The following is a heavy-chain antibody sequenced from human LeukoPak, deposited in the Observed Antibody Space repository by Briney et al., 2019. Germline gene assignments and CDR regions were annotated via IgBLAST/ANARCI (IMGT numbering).Heavy chain of an antibody. J-gene: IGHJ3*02. CDR1: GGSFSGYY. D-gene: IGHD4-17*01. V-gene: IGHV4-34*01. CDR3: ARRLRKTFDAFDI. CDR2: IYHSGST. Sequence: SETLSLTCAVYGGSFSGYYWSWIRQPPGKGLEWIGSIYHSGSTYYNPSLKSRVTISVDTSKNQFSLKLSSVTAADTAVYYCARRLRKTFDAFDIWGQGTMVTVSS.